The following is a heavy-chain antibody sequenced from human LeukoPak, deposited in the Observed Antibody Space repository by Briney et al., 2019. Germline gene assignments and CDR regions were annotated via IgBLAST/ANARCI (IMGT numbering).Heavy chain of an antibody. V-gene: IGHV4-34*01. CDR3: ARVADYYDSSPFDY. CDR1: GGSFSGYY. J-gene: IGHJ4*02. Sequence: SETLSLTCAVYGGSFSGYYWSWIRQPPGKGLEWIGEINHSGSTNYNPSLKSRVTISVDTSKNQFSLKLSSVTAADTAVYYCARVADYYDSSPFDYWGQGTLVTVSS. D-gene: IGHD3-22*01. CDR2: INHSGST.